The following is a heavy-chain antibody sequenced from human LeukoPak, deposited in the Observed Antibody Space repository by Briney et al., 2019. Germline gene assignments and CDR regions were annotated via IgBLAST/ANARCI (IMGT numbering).Heavy chain of an antibody. CDR2: ISSSSSYI. CDR3: ARDYYDSSGYYYLRY. V-gene: IGHV3-21*01. Sequence: GGSLRLSCAASGFTFSSYSMNWVRQAPWKGLEWVSSISSSSSYIYYADSVKGRFTISRDNAKNSLYLQMNSLRAEDTAVYYCARDYYDSSGYYYLRYWGQGTLVTVSS. D-gene: IGHD3-22*01. CDR1: GFTFSSYS. J-gene: IGHJ4*02.